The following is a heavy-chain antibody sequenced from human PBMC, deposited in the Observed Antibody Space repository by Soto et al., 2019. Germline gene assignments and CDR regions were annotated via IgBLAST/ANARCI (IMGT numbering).Heavy chain of an antibody. V-gene: IGHV4-30-4*08. J-gene: IGHJ4*02. Sequence: TLSLTCAVYGGSFSGYYWSWIRQPPGKGLEWIGYIYYSGSTYYNPSLKSRVTISVDTSKNQFSLKLSSVTAADTAVYYCARNDILTGYHGGNFFDYWGQGTLVTVSS. CDR1: GGSFSGYY. CDR2: IYYSGST. CDR3: ARNDILTGYHGGNFFDY. D-gene: IGHD3-9*01.